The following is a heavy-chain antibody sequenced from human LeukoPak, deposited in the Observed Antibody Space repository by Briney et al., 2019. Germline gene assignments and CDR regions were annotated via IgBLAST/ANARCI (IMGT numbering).Heavy chain of an antibody. V-gene: IGHV3-30*02. CDR3: AKDWRAYCGGDCYSYFDY. CDR2: MRYDENNK. Sequence: GGSLRLSCAASGFTFSSYGMHWVRQAPGKGLECVAFMRYDENNKYYADSVKGRFTVSRDNSKNTLYLQMNSLRAEDTAVYYCAKDWRAYCGGDCYSYFDYWGQGTLVTVSS. CDR1: GFTFSSYG. J-gene: IGHJ4*02. D-gene: IGHD2-21*02.